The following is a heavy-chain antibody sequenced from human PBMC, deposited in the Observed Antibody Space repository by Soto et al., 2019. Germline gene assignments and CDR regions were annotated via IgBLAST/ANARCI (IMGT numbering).Heavy chain of an antibody. CDR3: ANLVDTAMDA. J-gene: IGHJ6*02. CDR2: IKENGSEK. V-gene: IGHV3-7*03. D-gene: IGHD5-18*01. Sequence: PGGSLRLSCADSGFIFTTYWMSWVRQAPGKGPEWVASIKENGSEKYYVDSVKGRFTISRDNAKNTLYLQMNSLRAEDTAVYYCANLVDTAMDAWGQGTMVTVSS. CDR1: GFIFTTYW.